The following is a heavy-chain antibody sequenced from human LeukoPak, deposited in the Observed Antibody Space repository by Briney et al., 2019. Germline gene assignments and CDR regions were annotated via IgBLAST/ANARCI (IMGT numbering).Heavy chain of an antibody. J-gene: IGHJ4*02. CDR1: GYSISSGYY. CDR3: ARGLNDSWTGENY. Sequence: PSETLSLTCTVSGYSISSGYYWGWIRQPPGKGLEWIGSIYHSGSTYYNPSLKSRVTISVDTSKNQFSLKVRYVTAADTAVYYCARGLNDSWTGENYWGQGTLVTVSS. CDR2: IYHSGST. V-gene: IGHV4-38-2*02. D-gene: IGHD3-3*01.